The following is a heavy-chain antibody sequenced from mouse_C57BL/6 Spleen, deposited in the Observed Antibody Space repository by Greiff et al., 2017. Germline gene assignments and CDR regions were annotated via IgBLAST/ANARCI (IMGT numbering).Heavy chain of an antibody. CDR2: IRYDGSN. D-gene: IGHD1-1*01. CDR1: GYSITSGYY. CDR3: ARGDYGSSYWFAY. Sequence: EVKLVESGPGLVKPSQSLSLTCSVTGYSITSGYYWNWIRQFPGNKLEWMGYIRYDGSNNYNPSLKNRISITRDTSKNQFFLKLNSVTTEDTATYYCARGDYGSSYWFAYWGQGTLVTVSA. V-gene: IGHV3-6*01. J-gene: IGHJ3*01.